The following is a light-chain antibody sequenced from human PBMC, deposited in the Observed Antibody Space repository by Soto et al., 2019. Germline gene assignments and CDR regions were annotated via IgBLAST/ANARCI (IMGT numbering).Light chain of an antibody. CDR3: QQYSNWPPYT. CDR2: AAS. CDR1: QSVSSK. V-gene: IGKV3-15*01. J-gene: IGKJ2*01. Sequence: EIVMTQSPATLSVSPGERATLSCRASQSVSSKLAWYQQKPGQAPRLLIYAASTRATGIPARFSGSGSRTEFTLTITSLQSEDFAVYYCQQYSNWPPYTFGQGTKLEIK.